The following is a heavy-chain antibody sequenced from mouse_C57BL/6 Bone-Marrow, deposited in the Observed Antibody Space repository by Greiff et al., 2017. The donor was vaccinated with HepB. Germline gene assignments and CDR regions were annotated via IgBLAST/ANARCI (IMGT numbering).Heavy chain of an antibody. D-gene: IGHD2-5*01. Sequence: QVQLKQPGAELVKPGASVKLSCKASGYTFTSYWMQWVKQRPGQGLEWIGEIDPSDSYTNYNQKFKGKATLTVDTSSSTAYMQLSSLTSEDSAVYYCARDGYSNPAWFAYWGQGTLVTVSA. V-gene: IGHV1-50*01. CDR2: IDPSDSYT. CDR3: ARDGYSNPAWFAY. CDR1: GYTFTSYW. J-gene: IGHJ3*01.